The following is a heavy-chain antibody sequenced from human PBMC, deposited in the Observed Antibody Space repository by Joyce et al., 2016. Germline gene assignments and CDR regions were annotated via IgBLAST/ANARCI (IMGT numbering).Heavy chain of an antibody. CDR1: GFTFSSQA. V-gene: IGHV3-23*01. Sequence: EVQLLESGGGLVQPGGSLRLSCAASGFTFSSQAMNWVRQTPGKGLEWVSGINGNGVYTYYADSVKGRFTISRYNSKNTLYLQMNSLRAEDTAVYYCAKSGRNSYGYSGSWGQGTLVTVSS. CDR2: INGNGVYT. D-gene: IGHD5-18*01. CDR3: AKSGRNSYGYSGS. J-gene: IGHJ5*02.